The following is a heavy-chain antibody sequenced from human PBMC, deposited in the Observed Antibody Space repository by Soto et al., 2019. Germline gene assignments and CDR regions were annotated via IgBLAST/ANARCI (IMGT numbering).Heavy chain of an antibody. Sequence: EVQLLESGGGLVRFGGSLRLSCAASGFTFNNYAMTWVRQPPGKGLAWVSAISGSGDATFYADSVRGRFTISRDNSKSTLYLQMNSLRAEDTAVYFCAKDLRAPATKNFDYWGQGTLVTVSS. D-gene: IGHD6-25*01. V-gene: IGHV3-23*01. J-gene: IGHJ4*02. CDR3: AKDLRAPATKNFDY. CDR2: ISGSGDAT. CDR1: GFTFNNYA.